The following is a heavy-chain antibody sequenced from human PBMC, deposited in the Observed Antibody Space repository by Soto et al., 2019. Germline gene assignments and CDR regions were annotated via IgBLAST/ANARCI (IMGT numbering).Heavy chain of an antibody. V-gene: IGHV4-39*01. J-gene: IGHJ5*02. CDR1: GDSIISSDFY. CDR3: ARHSLALRKNNWFDP. D-gene: IGHD3-3*02. CDR2: IFYLGSS. Sequence: SETLSLTCTVSGDSIISSDFYWGWVRQPPGKGLEWIGSIFYLGSSYYNPSLKSRVTMSVDTSKNQFSLRLRSVTTADTALYFCARHSLALRKNNWFDPWGQGIMVTVSS.